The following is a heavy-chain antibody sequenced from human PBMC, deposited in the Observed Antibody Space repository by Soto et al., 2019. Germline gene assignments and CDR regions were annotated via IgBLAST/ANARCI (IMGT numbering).Heavy chain of an antibody. CDR2: IIPAFGTG. V-gene: IGHV1-69*13. CDR3: AKGAFDP. Sequence: ASVKVSCKASGGTFGSSGISWVRQAPGQGLEWVGGIIPAFGTGNYAPKFQGRVTVTADQSTSTAYMELSSLRSEDTAVYYCAKGAFDPWGQGTLVTVSS. J-gene: IGHJ5*02. CDR1: GGTFGSSG.